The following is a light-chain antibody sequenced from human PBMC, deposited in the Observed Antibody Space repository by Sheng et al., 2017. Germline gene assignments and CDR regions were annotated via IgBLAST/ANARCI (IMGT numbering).Light chain of an antibody. Sequence: EIVLTQSPGTLSLSQGERATLSCRASQSISRSLAWYQQKPGQAPRLLISDASNRATGIPARFSGSGSGTDFTLTISSLEPEDFAVYWCQQRSHWPYTFGQGTRLEIK. CDR1: QSISRS. CDR2: DAS. V-gene: IGKV3-11*01. J-gene: IGKJ2*01. CDR3: QQRSHWPYT.